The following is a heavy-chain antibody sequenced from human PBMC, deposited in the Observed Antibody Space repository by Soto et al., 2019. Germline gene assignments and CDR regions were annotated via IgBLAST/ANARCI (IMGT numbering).Heavy chain of an antibody. Sequence: QVQLVQSGAEVKKPGSSVKVSCKASGGSFSSYAISWVRQAPVQGLEWMGGIIPIFGAPTYAQKFQGRVTIIANKPTSTGYMELSSLRAEDTALYYCAGGGPVSGTHAFDIWGQGTLVTVSS. D-gene: IGHD6-19*01. CDR1: GGSFSSYA. J-gene: IGHJ3*02. CDR2: IIPIFGAP. V-gene: IGHV1-69*06. CDR3: AGGGPVSGTHAFDI.